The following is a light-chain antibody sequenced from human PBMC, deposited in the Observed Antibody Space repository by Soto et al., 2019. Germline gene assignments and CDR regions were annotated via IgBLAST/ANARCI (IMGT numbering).Light chain of an antibody. J-gene: IGKJ1*01. CDR2: DAS. CDR3: QQYNVWWT. V-gene: IGKV1-5*01. CDR1: QSISSW. Sequence: DIQMTQSPSTLSASVGDRVTITCRASQSISSWLAWYQQKPGKAPKLLIYDASSLESGVPSRFSGSGSGTEFTLTISSLQPDDFATYYCQQYNVWWTFGQGTKVEIK.